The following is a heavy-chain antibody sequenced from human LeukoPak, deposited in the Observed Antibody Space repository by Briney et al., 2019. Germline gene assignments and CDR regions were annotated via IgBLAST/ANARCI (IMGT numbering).Heavy chain of an antibody. D-gene: IGHD1-14*01. J-gene: IGHJ3*02. CDR2: IYPGDSDT. CDR3: ARPRRTGENDAFDI. CDR1: GYSFTSYW. V-gene: IGHV5-51*01. Sequence: GESLKISCQASGYSFTSYWIGWVRQMPGKGLVWMGVIYPGDSDTKYSPSFQGQVTISADKAISIAYLQWSSLRASDTAMYYCARPRRTGENDAFDIWGQRTMVTVSS.